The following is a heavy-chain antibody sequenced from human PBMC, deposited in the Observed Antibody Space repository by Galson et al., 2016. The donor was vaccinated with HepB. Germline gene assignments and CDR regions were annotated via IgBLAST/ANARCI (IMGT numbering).Heavy chain of an antibody. V-gene: IGHV1-69*13. D-gene: IGHD4-17*01. Sequence: SVKVSCKASGGTFNSHTLSWMRQAPGQALEWMGGILPFFGTTSYAQKFQGRLTIIADDSTNTAYMNLRSLTAEDTAVYYRARDGDSLMIKNYYFDSWGQGTLVIVSS. CDR1: GGTFNSHT. CDR3: ARDGDSLMIKNYYFDS. J-gene: IGHJ4*02. CDR2: ILPFFGTT.